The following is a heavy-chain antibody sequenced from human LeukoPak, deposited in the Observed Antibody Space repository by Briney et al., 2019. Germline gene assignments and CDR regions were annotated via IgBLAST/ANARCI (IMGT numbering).Heavy chain of an antibody. CDR2: IFPSGGEI. CDR3: AKDSAKKYDDY. J-gene: IGHJ4*02. D-gene: IGHD2/OR15-2a*01. V-gene: IGHV3-23*01. Sequence: GGSLRLSCAASGFTFSTFAMIWVRQPPGKGLEWVSSIFPSGGEIHYADSVRGRFTISRDNSKSILSLQMNSLRAEDTAVYYCAKDSAKKYDDYWGQGTLVTVSS. CDR1: GFTFSTFA.